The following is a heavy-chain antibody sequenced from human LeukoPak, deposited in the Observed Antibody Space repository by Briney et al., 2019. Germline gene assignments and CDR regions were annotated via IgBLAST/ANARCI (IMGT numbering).Heavy chain of an antibody. Sequence: GESLKVSCQGSGYSFTSHWISWVRQMPGKGLAGMGRIDPSDSYTNYSPSFQGHVTISADKSISTAYLQWSSLKASDTAMYYCARHPRYDYVWGSYRSGVYFDYWGQGTLVTVSS. J-gene: IGHJ4*02. D-gene: IGHD3-16*02. CDR1: GYSFTSHW. V-gene: IGHV5-10-1*01. CDR3: ARHPRYDYVWGSYRSGVYFDY. CDR2: IDPSDSYT.